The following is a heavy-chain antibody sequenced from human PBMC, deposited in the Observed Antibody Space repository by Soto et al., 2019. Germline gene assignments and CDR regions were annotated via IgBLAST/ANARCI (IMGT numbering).Heavy chain of an antibody. CDR3: ARAPLSASHDFWSGYLPHAFDI. CDR1: GYTFTSYY. Sequence: ASVKVSCKASGYTFTSYYMHWVRQAPGQGLEWMGIINPSGGSTSYAQKFQGRVTMTRDTSTSTVYMELSSLRSEDTAVYYCARAPLSASHDFWSGYLPHAFDIWGQGTMVTVSS. D-gene: IGHD3-3*01. V-gene: IGHV1-46*03. CDR2: INPSGGST. J-gene: IGHJ3*02.